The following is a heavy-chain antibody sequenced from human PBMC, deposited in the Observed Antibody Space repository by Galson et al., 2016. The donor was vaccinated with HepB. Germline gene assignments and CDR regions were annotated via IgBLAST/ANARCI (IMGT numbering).Heavy chain of an antibody. CDR3: ARDANWNKIYYYYVMDV. Sequence: SLRLSCAASGFTFSTYGMHWVRQAPGKGLEWVAILWNDGTTKHYADSVKGRFTISRDNSQNTLYLQMDSLRAEDTAVYYCARDANWNKIYYYYVMDVWGRGTTVTVSS. V-gene: IGHV3-33*01. D-gene: IGHD1/OR15-1a*01. CDR1: GFTFSTYG. CDR2: LWNDGTTK. J-gene: IGHJ6*02.